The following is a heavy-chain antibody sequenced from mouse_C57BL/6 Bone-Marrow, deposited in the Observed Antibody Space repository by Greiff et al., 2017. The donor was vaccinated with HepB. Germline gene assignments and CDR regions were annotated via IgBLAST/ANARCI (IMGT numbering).Heavy chain of an antibody. V-gene: IGHV1-64*01. D-gene: IGHD2-3*01. CDR2: IHPNSGST. CDR3: ARDDYWYFDV. Sequence: QVQLQQPGAELVKPGASVKLSCKASGYTFTSYWMHWVKQRPGQGLEWIGMIHPNSGSTNYNEKFKSKATLTVDKSSSTAYMQLSRLTSEDSAVYYCARDDYWYFDVWGTGTTVTVSS. J-gene: IGHJ1*03. CDR1: GYTFTSYW.